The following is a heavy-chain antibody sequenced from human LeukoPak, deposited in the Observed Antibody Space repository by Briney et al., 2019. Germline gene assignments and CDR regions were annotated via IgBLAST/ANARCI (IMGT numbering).Heavy chain of an antibody. Sequence: SETLSLTCTVSGRSIASSCNYWVWIRQPPGNGLDWIGSIHYTQNTPKNPSLESQFTMSIDTTKSPFSLNVSSMSAPDTTLHHGARVGVFGHCARDSCHSPLDSWGQGMLVTV. CDR1: GRSIASSCNY. J-gene: IGHJ4*02. CDR3: ARVGVFGHCARDSCHSPLDS. V-gene: IGHV4-39*07. D-gene: IGHD2-15*01. CDR2: IHYTQNT.